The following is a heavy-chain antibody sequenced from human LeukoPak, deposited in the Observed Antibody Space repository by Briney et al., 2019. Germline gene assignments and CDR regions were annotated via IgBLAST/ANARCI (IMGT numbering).Heavy chain of an antibody. CDR3: ARSGSYCGGGSCYPIYYYYYYGMDV. D-gene: IGHD2-15*01. Sequence: SGTLSLTCAVSGGSISSSNWWSWVRQPPGKGLEWIGEIYHSGSTNYNPSLKSRVTISVDKSRNQFSLKLSSVTAADTAVYYCARSGSYCGGGSCYPIYYYYYYGMDVWGKGTTVTVSS. V-gene: IGHV4-4*02. J-gene: IGHJ6*04. CDR2: IYHSGST. CDR1: GGSISSSNW.